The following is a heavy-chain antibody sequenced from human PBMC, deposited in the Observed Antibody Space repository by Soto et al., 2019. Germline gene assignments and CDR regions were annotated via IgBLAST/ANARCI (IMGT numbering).Heavy chain of an antibody. Sequence: PSETLSLTCAVYGGSFSGYYWSWIRQPPGKGLEWIGEINHSGSTNYNPSLKSRVTISVDTSKNQFSLKLSSVTAADTAVYYCARGRSSYYGSGSYYRGLKYYFDYWGQGTLVTVSS. CDR2: INHSGST. J-gene: IGHJ4*02. CDR1: GGSFSGYY. V-gene: IGHV4-34*01. D-gene: IGHD3-10*01. CDR3: ARGRSSYYGSGSYYRGLKYYFDY.